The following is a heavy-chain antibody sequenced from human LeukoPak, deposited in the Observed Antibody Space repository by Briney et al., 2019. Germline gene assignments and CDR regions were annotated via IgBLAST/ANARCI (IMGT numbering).Heavy chain of an antibody. Sequence: GGSLRLSCAASGFTFSNAWMSWVRQAPGKGLEWVGRIKSKTDGGTTDYAAPVKGRFTISRDDSKNTLYLQMNSLKTEDTAVYYCTTYRIVGALNADYWGQGTLVTVSS. J-gene: IGHJ4*02. CDR2: IKSKTDGGTT. V-gene: IGHV3-15*01. CDR1: GFTFSNAW. D-gene: IGHD1-26*01. CDR3: TTYRIVGALNADY.